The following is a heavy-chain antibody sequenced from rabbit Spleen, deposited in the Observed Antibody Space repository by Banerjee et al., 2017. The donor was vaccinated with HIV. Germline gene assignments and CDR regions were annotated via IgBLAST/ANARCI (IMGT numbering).Heavy chain of an antibody. D-gene: IGHD8-1*01. CDR2: IYTGSSGST. J-gene: IGHJ6*01. CDR3: ARDAGASFSTYGMGL. CDR1: GFSFSGSYY. V-gene: IGHV1S45*01. Sequence: QEQLEESGGDLVQPEGSLTLTCTASGFSFSGSYYLCWVRQAPGKGLEWIACIYTGSSGSTYYASWAKGRFTISKTSSTTVTLQMTSLTAADTATYFCARDAGASFSTYGMGLWGPGTLVTVS.